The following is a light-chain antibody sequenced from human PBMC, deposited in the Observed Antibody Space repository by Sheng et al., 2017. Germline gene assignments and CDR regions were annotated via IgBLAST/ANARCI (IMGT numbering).Light chain of an antibody. CDR3: QQRSYRMT. CDR2: DAT. Sequence: ETVMTQSPATLSVSPGERATLSCRASQSIATYLAWYQQKPGQPPRLLIYDATIRDSVIPARFSGSGFGTDFTLTIDGLDPEDSAIYYCQQRSYRMTFGQGTRLEIK. CDR1: QSIATY. V-gene: IGKV3-11*01. J-gene: IGKJ5*01.